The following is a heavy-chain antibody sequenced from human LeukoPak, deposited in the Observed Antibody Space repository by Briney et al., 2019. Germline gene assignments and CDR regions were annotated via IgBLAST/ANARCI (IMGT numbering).Heavy chain of an antibody. CDR2: IYHSGST. CDR3: ARGGSSSWYGLLDY. J-gene: IGHJ4*02. D-gene: IGHD6-13*01. CDR1: GGSISSSNW. Sequence: SGTLSLTCAVSGGSISSSNWWSWVRQPPGKGLEWIGEIYHSGSTNYNPSLRSRVTISVDKSKNQFSLKLSSVTAADTAVYNCARGGSSSWYGLLDYWGQGTLVTVSS. V-gene: IGHV4-4*02.